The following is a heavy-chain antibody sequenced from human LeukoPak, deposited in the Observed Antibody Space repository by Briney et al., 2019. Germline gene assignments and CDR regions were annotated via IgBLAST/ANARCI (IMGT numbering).Heavy chain of an antibody. V-gene: IGHV4-39*03. CDR2: IYSTGTT. D-gene: IGHD5-12*01. CDR3: FGYRQWLKYNFDF. CDR1: GGSIGRSNYY. J-gene: IGHJ4*02. Sequence: PSETLSLTCSVSGGSIGRSNYYWGWIRQPPGKGLEWIGSIYSTGTTYYSPSLKSRLTMSVDTSKNEFSLKVNSVTVADTAVYYCFGYRQWLKYNFDFWGQGALVTVSS.